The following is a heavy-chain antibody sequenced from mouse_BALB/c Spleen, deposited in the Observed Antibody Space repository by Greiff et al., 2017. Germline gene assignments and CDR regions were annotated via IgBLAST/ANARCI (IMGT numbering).Heavy chain of an antibody. J-gene: IGHJ4*01. D-gene: IGHD1-1*02. CDR3: ARRNYGGAMDY. V-gene: IGHV1S29*02. CDR1: GYTFTDYN. CDR2: IYPYNGGT. Sequence: VQLKESGPELVKPGASVKISCTASGYTFTDYNMHWVKQSHGKSLEWIGYIYPYNGGTGYNQKFKSKATLTVDNSSSTAYMELRSLTSEDSAVYYCARRNYGGAMDYWGQGTSVTVSS.